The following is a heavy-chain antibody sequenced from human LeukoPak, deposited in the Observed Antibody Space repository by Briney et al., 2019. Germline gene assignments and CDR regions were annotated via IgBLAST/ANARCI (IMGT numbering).Heavy chain of an antibody. CDR2: ITSSSSYI. CDR3: ARDPYSGNYGAYYYYYMDV. D-gene: IGHD1-26*01. Sequence: GGSQRLSCTVSGFTVSTNSMNWVRQAPGKGLEWVSSITSSSSYIYYADSVKGRFTISRDNAKNSLYLQMDSLRVEDTAEYYCARDPYSGNYGAYYYYYMDVWGKGTTVTVSS. CDR1: GFTVSTNS. J-gene: IGHJ6*03. V-gene: IGHV3-21*06.